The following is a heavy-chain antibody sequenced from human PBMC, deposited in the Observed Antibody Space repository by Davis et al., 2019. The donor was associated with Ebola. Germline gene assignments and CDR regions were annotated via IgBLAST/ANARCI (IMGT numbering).Heavy chain of an antibody. CDR3: AREYYYDSSGYPYYYYMDV. D-gene: IGHD3-22*01. Sequence: SVKVSCKASGGTFSSYAISWVRQAPGQGLEWMGGIIPIFGTANYAQKFQGRVTITADESTSTAYMELSSLRSEDTAVYYCAREYYYDSSGYPYYYYMDVWGKGTTVTVSS. CDR1: GGTFSSYA. V-gene: IGHV1-69*13. J-gene: IGHJ6*03. CDR2: IIPIFGTA.